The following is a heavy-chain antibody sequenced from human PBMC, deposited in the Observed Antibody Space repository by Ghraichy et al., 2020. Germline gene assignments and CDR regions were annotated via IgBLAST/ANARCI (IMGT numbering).Heavy chain of an antibody. CDR1: GFTFSSYS. D-gene: IGHD3-22*01. Sequence: GYLRLSCAASGFTFSSYSIDWVRQAPGKGLECISYISSSSSTIYYADSVKGRFTISRDNAKNSVYLQMNSLRDEDTAVYYCARVYSSGYSIDYWGQGTLVTVSS. CDR2: ISSSSSTI. J-gene: IGHJ4*02. CDR3: ARVYSSGYSIDY. V-gene: IGHV3-48*02.